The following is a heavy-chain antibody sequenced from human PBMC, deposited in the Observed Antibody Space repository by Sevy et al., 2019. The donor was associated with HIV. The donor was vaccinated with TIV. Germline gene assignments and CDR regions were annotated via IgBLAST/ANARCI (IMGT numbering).Heavy chain of an antibody. V-gene: IGHV3-7*01. D-gene: IGHD3-3*01. CDR1: GFTFSSYW. Sequence: GGSLRLSCAASGFTFSSYWMSWVRQAPGKGLEWVANIKQDGSEKYYVDSVKDRFTISRDNAKNSLYLQMNSLRAEDTAVYYCAREFAVDDYYYYGMDVWGQGTTVTVSS. J-gene: IGHJ6*02. CDR2: IKQDGSEK. CDR3: AREFAVDDYYYYGMDV.